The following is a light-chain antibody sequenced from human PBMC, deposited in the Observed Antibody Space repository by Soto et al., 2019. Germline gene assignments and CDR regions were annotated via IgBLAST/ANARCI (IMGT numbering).Light chain of an antibody. V-gene: IGLV2-14*01. CDR2: EVR. Sequence: QSVLTQPASVSGSPGQSITISCTGTSSDIGTYNYVSWYQHHPGKAPKVMIYEVRNRPSGVSNRFSASKSGNTASLTVSGLQAEDEADYYCTSHGGANNFYVFGTGTKLTVL. J-gene: IGLJ1*01. CDR1: SSDIGTYNY. CDR3: TSHGGANNFYV.